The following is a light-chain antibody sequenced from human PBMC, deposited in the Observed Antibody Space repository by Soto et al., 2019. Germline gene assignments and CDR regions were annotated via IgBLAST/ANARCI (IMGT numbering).Light chain of an antibody. CDR2: DAS. CDR1: QDISNY. V-gene: IGKV1-33*01. Sequence: DIQMTQSPSALSASVGDRVTFTCQASQDISNYLSCYQHKLGKAPKLLVYDASDLESGVPGRFSASGSGTHFSPTISNLQPEDFATYFCQQYDSRPITFGHGTRLEIK. CDR3: QQYDSRPIT. J-gene: IGKJ5*01.